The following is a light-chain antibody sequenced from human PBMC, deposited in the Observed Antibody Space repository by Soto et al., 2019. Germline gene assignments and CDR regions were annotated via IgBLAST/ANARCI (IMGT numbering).Light chain of an antibody. CDR2: GAS. V-gene: IGKV3-15*01. CDR1: QSVSSN. Sequence: EIVLTQSPGTLSLSPGERATLSCRASQSVSSNLAWYQQRPGQAPRLVIYGASTRATGIPARFSGGGSGTEFTLTISSLQSEDVAVYYCQQYNSWPPITFGQGTRLEIK. J-gene: IGKJ5*01. CDR3: QQYNSWPPIT.